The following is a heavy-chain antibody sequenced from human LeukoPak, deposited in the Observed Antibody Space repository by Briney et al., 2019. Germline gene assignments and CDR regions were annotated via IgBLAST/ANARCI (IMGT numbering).Heavy chain of an antibody. CDR3: ARSGGFSGSWYVY. V-gene: IGHV1-69*04. D-gene: IGHD6-13*01. CDR1: GGTFSNYA. J-gene: IGHJ4*02. CDR2: IIPVLGIT. Sequence: SVKVSCKASGGTFSNYAINWVRQAPGQGLGWMGRIIPVLGITNYAQKFQDRVSIIADKSTSHAYMELGSLTSEDTAVYYCARSGGFSGSWYVYWGQGTLVTVSS.